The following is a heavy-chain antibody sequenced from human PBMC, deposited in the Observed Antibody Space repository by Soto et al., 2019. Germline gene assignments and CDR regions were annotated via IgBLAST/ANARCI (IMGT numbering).Heavy chain of an antibody. CDR1: GFAFSSYA. Sequence: GGSLRLSCAASGFAFSSYAMSWVRQAPGKGLEWVGRIKSKTDGGTTDYAAPVKGRFTISRDDSKNTLYLQMNSLKTEDTAVYYCAKLPHATVYYYMDVWGKGTTVTVSS. CDR3: AKLPHATVYYYMDV. CDR2: IKSKTDGGTT. J-gene: IGHJ6*03. V-gene: IGHV3-15*01. D-gene: IGHD4-4*01.